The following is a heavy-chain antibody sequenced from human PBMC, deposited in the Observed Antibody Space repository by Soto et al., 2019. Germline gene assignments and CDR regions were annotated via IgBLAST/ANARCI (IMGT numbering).Heavy chain of an antibody. CDR1: GYTFTIYG. V-gene: IGHV1-18*01. Sequence: GASVKVSCKASGYTFTIYGIIWVRQAPGQGLEWMGWISAYNGNTNYAQKLQGRVAMTTDTSTSTAYMELRSLRSDDTAVYYCARDGISVRGYSGYEWGQGTLVTVSS. D-gene: IGHD5-12*01. J-gene: IGHJ4*02. CDR3: ARDGISVRGYSGYE. CDR2: ISAYNGNT.